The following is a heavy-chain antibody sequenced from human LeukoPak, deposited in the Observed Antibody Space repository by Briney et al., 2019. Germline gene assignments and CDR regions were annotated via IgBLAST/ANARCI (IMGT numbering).Heavy chain of an antibody. D-gene: IGHD2-2*01. V-gene: IGHV4-30-2*01. CDR2: VFHDGNT. CDR3: ARDLRIGVDSPSRFDP. J-gene: IGHJ5*02. Sequence: PSETLSLTCTVSGASITRGGFYWTWIRRPPGKGLEWIGNVFHDGNTRYNPSLEGRVTISVDRSKNDFSLNLSSVTAADTAVYYCARDLRIGVDSPSRFDPWGQGTLVTVSS. CDR1: GASITRGGFY.